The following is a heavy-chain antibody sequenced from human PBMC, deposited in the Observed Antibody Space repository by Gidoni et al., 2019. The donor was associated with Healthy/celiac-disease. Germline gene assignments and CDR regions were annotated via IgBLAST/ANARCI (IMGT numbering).Heavy chain of an antibody. J-gene: IGHJ4*02. V-gene: IGHV4-39*01. CDR2: IYYSGST. CDR3: ARHGTAMARYFDY. D-gene: IGHD5-18*01. Sequence: QLQLQESGPGLVKPSETLSLTCTVSGGSISSSSYYWGWIRQPPGKGLEWIGSIYYSGSTYYNPSLKSRVTISVETSKNQFSRKLSSGTDADTAVYYCARHGTAMARYFDYWGQGTLVTVSS. CDR1: GGSISSSSYY.